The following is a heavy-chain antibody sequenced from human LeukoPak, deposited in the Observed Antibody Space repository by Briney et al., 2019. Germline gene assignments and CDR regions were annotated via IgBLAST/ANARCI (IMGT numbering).Heavy chain of an antibody. V-gene: IGHV3-66*02. D-gene: IGHD3-3*01. J-gene: IGHJ3*02. CDR2: IYSGGST. CDR1: GFTVSSNY. Sequence: GGSLRLSCAASGFTVSSNYMSWVRQAPGKGLEWVSVIYSGGSTYYADSVKGRFTISRDNSKNTLYLQMNSLRAEDTAVYYCAADPGDDFWSGYDAFDIWGQGTMVTVSS. CDR3: AADPGDDFWSGYDAFDI.